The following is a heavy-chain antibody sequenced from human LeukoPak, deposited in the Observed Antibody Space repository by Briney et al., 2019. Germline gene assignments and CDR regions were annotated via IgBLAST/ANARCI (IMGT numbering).Heavy chain of an antibody. D-gene: IGHD3-16*01. CDR3: AKGGGGRLIYYYYMDV. Sequence: GGTLRLSCAASGFTFSSYGMSWVRQAPGKGLEWVSAISGSGDTTYYADSVKGRFTISRDNAKNSLYLQMNSLRAEDMALYYCAKGGGGRLIYYYYMDVWGKGTTVTVSS. J-gene: IGHJ6*03. CDR2: ISGSGDTT. CDR1: GFTFSSYG. V-gene: IGHV3-23*01.